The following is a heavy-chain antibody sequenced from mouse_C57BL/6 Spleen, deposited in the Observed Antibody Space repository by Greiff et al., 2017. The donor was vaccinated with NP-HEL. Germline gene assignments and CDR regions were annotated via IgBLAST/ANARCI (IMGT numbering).Heavy chain of an antibody. D-gene: IGHD2-2*01. CDR3: ARSGGYDWYFDV. Sequence: QVQLKESGPELVKPGASVKISCKASGYAFSSSWMNWVKQRPGKGLEWIGRIYPGDGDTNYNGKFKGKATLTADKSSSTAYMQLSSLTSEDSAVYFCARSGGYDWYFDVWGTGTTVTVSS. CDR1: GYAFSSSW. J-gene: IGHJ1*03. V-gene: IGHV1-82*01. CDR2: IYPGDGDT.